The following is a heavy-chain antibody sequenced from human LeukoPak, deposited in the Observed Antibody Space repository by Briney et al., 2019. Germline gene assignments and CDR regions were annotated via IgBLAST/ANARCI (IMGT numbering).Heavy chain of an antibody. J-gene: IGHJ4*02. CDR1: GFTFSSYG. D-gene: IGHD3-22*01. V-gene: IGHV3-30*18. Sequence: GGSLRLSCAASGFTFSSYGMPWVRQAPGKGLEWVAVISYDGSNKYYADSVKGRFTISRDNSKNTQYLQMNSLRAEDTAVYYCAKDLYYYDSSGYPVYWGQGTLVTVSS. CDR2: ISYDGSNK. CDR3: AKDLYYYDSSGYPVY.